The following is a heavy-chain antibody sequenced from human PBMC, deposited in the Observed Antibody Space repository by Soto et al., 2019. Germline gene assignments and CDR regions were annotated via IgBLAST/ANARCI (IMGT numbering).Heavy chain of an antibody. V-gene: IGHV1-69*13. CDR2: IIPIFGTA. D-gene: IGHD6-19*01. CDR1: GGTFSSYA. CDR3: ARGNSGWYGEFDY. Sequence: SVKVSCKASGGTFSSYAISWLRQAPGQGLEWMGGIIPIFGTANYAQKFQGRVTITADESTSTAYMELSSLRSEDTAVYYCARGNSGWYGEFDYWGQGTLVTVSS. J-gene: IGHJ4*02.